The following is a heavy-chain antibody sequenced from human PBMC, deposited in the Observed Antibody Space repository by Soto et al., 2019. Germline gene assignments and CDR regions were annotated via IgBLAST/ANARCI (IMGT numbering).Heavy chain of an antibody. CDR1: GFTFSSYA. CDR3: ATDEGVRDYGMDV. Sequence: EVQLLESGGGLVQPGGSLRLSCAASGFTFSSYAMSWVRQAPGKGLEWVSVIYSGGSTYYADSVKGRFTISRDNSKNTLYLQMNSLRAEDTAVYYCATDEGVRDYGMDVWGQGTTVTVSS. J-gene: IGHJ6*02. V-gene: IGHV3-23*03. D-gene: IGHD3-10*01. CDR2: IYSGGST.